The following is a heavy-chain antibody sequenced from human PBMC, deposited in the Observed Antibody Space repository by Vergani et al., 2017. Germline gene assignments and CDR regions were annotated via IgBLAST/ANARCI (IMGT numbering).Heavy chain of an antibody. Sequence: QVQLGQSGAEVKKPGASVKVSCRASGYPFTGYYMHWGRQAPGQGLEWMGWINPNSGSTNDAQKCQGMVTMTRDTTISPAYMELSRRGSDVAAVYYSARDRSGGWYDNWGQGTLVTVSS. J-gene: IGHJ4*02. CDR1: GYPFTGYY. D-gene: IGHD6-19*01. CDR2: INPNSGST. V-gene: IGHV1-2*02. CDR3: ARDRSGGWYDN.